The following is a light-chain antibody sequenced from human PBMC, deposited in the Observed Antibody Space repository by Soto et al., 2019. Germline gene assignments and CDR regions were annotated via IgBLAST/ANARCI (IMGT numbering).Light chain of an antibody. J-gene: IGLJ3*02. Sequence: QSVLTQPPSVSGAPGQRVTISCTGSYANIGAGYEVHWYQQIPGTAPKLLIASHNNRPSGVPDRFFGSKSGTSASLTIIGLQDEDEADYYCQSYDNSLSGSGVFGGGTKVTVL. V-gene: IGLV1-40*01. CDR3: QSYDNSLSGSGV. CDR2: SHN. CDR1: YANIGAGYE.